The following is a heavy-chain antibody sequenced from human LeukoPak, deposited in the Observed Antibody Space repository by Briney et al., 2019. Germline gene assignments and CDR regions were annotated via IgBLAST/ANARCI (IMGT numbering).Heavy chain of an antibody. J-gene: IGHJ6*03. Sequence: ASVKVSCKASGGTFSSYAISWVRQAPGQGLEWMGRIIPIFGTANYAQKFQGRVTITTDESTSTAYMELSSLRSEDTAVYYCARDRRYDFWSGYPYYYYYYMDVWGKGTTVTVSS. D-gene: IGHD3-3*01. CDR3: ARDRRYDFWSGYPYYYYYYMDV. V-gene: IGHV1-69*05. CDR1: GGTFSSYA. CDR2: IIPIFGTA.